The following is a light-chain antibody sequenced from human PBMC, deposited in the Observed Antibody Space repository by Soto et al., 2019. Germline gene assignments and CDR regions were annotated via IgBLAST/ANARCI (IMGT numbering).Light chain of an antibody. CDR2: KES. CDR3: QHYNSYSEA. Sequence: DIQMTQSPSTLSGSVGDRATITCRASQTISSWLAWYQQKPGKAPKLLIYKESTLKSGVPSRFSGSGSGTEFTLTISSLQPDDFATYYCQHYNSYSEAFGQGTKVELK. CDR1: QTISSW. V-gene: IGKV1-5*03. J-gene: IGKJ1*01.